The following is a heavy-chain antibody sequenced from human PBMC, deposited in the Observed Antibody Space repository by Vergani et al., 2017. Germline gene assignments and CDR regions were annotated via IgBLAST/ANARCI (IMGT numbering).Heavy chain of an antibody. CDR3: ASRDITIFGVVIIRGYYYYGMEV. J-gene: IGHJ6*02. CDR1: GGTFSSYA. Sequence: QVQLVQSGAEVKKPGSSVKVSCKASGGTFSSYAISWVRQAPGQGLEWMGGIIPIFGTANYAQKFQGRVTITADESTGTAYMELSSLRSEDTAVYYVASRDITIFGVVIIRGYYYYGMEVWGQGTTVTVSS. V-gene: IGHV1-69*01. D-gene: IGHD3-3*01. CDR2: IIPIFGTA.